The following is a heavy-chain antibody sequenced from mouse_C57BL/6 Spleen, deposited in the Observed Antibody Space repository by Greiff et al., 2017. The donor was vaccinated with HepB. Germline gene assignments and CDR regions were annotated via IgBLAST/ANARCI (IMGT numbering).Heavy chain of an antibody. D-gene: IGHD6-1*01. CDR3: AKRHGDYYAMDY. J-gene: IGHJ4*01. V-gene: IGHV1-18*01. Sequence: VQLKQSGPELVKPGASVKIPCKASGYTFTDYNMDWVKQSHGKSLEWIGDINPNNGGTIYNHKFKGKATLTVDKSSSTAYMELRSLTSEDTAVYYCAKRHGDYYAMDYWGQGTSVTVSS. CDR2: INPNNGGT. CDR1: GYTFTDYN.